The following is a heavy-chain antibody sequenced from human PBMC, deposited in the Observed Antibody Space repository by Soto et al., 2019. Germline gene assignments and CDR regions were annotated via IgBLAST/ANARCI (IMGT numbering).Heavy chain of an antibody. CDR2: ISAYNGNT. V-gene: IGHV1-18*01. Sequence: ASVKVSCKASGYTFTSYGISWVRQAPGQGLEWMGLISAYNGNTNYAQKLQGRVTMTTDTSTSTAYMELRSLRSDDTAVYYCARDSGGYDYSGYYYGMDVWGQGTMVTVSS. CDR1: GYTFTSYG. D-gene: IGHD5-12*01. J-gene: IGHJ6*02. CDR3: ARDSGGYDYSGYYYGMDV.